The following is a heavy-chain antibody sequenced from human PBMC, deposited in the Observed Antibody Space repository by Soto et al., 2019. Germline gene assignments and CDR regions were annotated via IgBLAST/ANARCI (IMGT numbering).Heavy chain of an antibody. CDR3: ARVPVTIGYGMDV. V-gene: IGHV4-30-2*01. Sequence: QLQLQESGSGLVKPSQTLSLTCAVSGGSISSDSYSWSWIRQPPGKGLEWIGYIYHSGSTDYNPSPKRRATISVDKSRNQFSLKLSSVSAADTAVYYCARVPVTIGYGMDVWGQGTTVTVSS. CDR1: GGSISSDSYS. D-gene: IGHD4-17*01. CDR2: IYHSGST. J-gene: IGHJ6*02.